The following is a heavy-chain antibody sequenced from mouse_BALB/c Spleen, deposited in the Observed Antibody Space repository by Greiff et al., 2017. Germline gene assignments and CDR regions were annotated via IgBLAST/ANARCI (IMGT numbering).Heavy chain of an antibody. D-gene: IGHD3-2*01. Sequence: EVQRVESGPELVKPGASVKVSCKASGYSFTDYNMYWVKQSHGKSLEWIGYIDPYNGGTSYNQKFKGKATLTVDKSSSTAFMHLNSLTSEDSAVYYCARRGVLDSSGAGAMDYWGQGTSVTVSS. CDR2: IDPYNGGT. CDR3: ARRGVLDSSGAGAMDY. J-gene: IGHJ4*01. V-gene: IGHV1S135*01. CDR1: GYSFTDYN.